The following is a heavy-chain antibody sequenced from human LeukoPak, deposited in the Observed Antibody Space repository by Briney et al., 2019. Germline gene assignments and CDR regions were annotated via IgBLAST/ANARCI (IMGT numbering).Heavy chain of an antibody. V-gene: IGHV3-7*01. CDR1: GFTFCNYC. D-gene: IGHD4-17*01. CDR3: ARDDTVTTRVGFID. Sequence: PGGSLRLSCAASGFTFCNYCMSWVRQAPGKGREWVANIKQDGSEKHYVDSVRGRFTISRDNAENSLYLQMNNLRAEDTAVFYCARDDTVTTRVGFIDWGQGTLVTVSS. J-gene: IGHJ4*02. CDR2: IKQDGSEK.